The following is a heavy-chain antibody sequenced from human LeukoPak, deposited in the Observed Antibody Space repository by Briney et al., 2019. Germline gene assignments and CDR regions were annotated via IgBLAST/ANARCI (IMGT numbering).Heavy chain of an antibody. V-gene: IGHV3-30*18. D-gene: IGHD3-10*01. J-gene: IGHJ4*02. CDR1: GFNFSSYG. CDR2: ISYDGSNN. CDR3: AKGLFESDGETPFDY. Sequence: PGRSLRLSCAASGFNFSSYGMPWVRQATGKGLERVAVISYDGSNNYYADSVKGRFTISRDNSKNTLYLQMNSLRAEDTAVYYCAKGLFESDGETPFDYWGQGTLVTVSS.